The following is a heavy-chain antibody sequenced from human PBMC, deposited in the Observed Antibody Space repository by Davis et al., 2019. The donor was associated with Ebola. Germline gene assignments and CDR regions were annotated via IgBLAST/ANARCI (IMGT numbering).Heavy chain of an antibody. CDR1: GFTLMNHG. J-gene: IGHJ4*02. CDR3: AKEGPDGYQVLSHAYFDY. CDR2: ISAGGGPT. D-gene: IGHD2-2*01. V-gene: IGHV3-23*01. Sequence: GESLKISCAASGFTLMNHGVSWVRQAPGKGLEWVSHISAGGGPTYGDSVRGRFTISRDISKNTLYLQMNSLRADDTAVYYCAKEGPDGYQVLSHAYFDYWGQGTLVTVTS.